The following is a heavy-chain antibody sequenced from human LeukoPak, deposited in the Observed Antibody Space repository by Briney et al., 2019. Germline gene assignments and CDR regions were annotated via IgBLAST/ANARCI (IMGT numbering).Heavy chain of an antibody. CDR3: ARVGRGDHTWGSYYCDH. Sequence: SETLSLTCTISGDSFSSYHWSWLRQPPGKGLEWIGYISSSGSTSYNPSLKSRVTISVDTSKNQFSLKLSSVTAADTAVYYCARVGRGDHTWGSYYCDHWGQGTLVSVSS. V-gene: IGHV4-59*01. CDR2: ISSSGST. D-gene: IGHD3-16*01. CDR1: GDSFSSYH. J-gene: IGHJ4*02.